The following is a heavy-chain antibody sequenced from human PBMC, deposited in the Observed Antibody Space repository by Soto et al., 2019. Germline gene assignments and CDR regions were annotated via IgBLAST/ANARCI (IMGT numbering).Heavy chain of an antibody. CDR1: GGTFNSYD. CDR2: IIPIVETP. J-gene: IGHJ5*02. Sequence: GASVKVSCKASGGTFNSYDINWVRQAPGQGLEWMGGIIPIVETPKYAQKFQGRVTITADESTNTVYMELSSLRSEDTAMYYCARLSRPNYYDTSGFFKDNWFDPWGQGTLVTVPQ. V-gene: IGHV1-69*13. CDR3: ARLSRPNYYDTSGFFKDNWFDP. D-gene: IGHD3-22*01.